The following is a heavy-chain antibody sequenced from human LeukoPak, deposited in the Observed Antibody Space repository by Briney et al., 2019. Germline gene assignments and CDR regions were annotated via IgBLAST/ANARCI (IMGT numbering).Heavy chain of an antibody. V-gene: IGHV4-39*01. CDR1: GASISSSSYS. J-gene: IGHJ4*02. D-gene: IGHD6-13*01. Sequence: SETLSLTCSVSGASISSSSYSWAWIRQPPGKGLEWIGSVFYAESTYYNPSLRSRVSISVDMSKNQFSLRMRSVTAADTAVYLCARHSSSWSIPFDSWGQGTPVTVSS. CDR2: VFYAEST. CDR3: ARHSSSWSIPFDS.